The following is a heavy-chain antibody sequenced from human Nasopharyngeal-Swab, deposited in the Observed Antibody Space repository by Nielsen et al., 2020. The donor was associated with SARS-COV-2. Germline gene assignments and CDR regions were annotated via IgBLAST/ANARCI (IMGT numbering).Heavy chain of an antibody. CDR2: ISGSGGST. CDR1: GFTFSSYA. V-gene: IGHV3-23*01. Sequence: GESLKISCAASGFTFSSYAMSWVRQAPGKGLEWVSAISGSGGSTYYADSVKGRFTISRDNSKNTLYLQMNSLRAEDTAVYYCASPYGSGSYYYYYGMDVWGQGTTVTVSS. J-gene: IGHJ6*02. CDR3: ASPYGSGSYYYYYGMDV. D-gene: IGHD3-10*01.